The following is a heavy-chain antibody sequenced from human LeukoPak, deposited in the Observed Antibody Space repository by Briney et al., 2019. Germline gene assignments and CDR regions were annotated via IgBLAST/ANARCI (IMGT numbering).Heavy chain of an antibody. CDR3: AKFSGKPLVGATTRYSPSPFDN. D-gene: IGHD1-26*01. J-gene: IGHJ4*02. CDR1: GLTFTSYA. CDR2: ISGSGGST. Sequence: GGSLRLSCAASGLTFTSYAMTWVRQAPGKGLEWVSAISGSGGSTYYADSVKGRFTISRDNSKNTLYLQMNSLRAEDTAVYYFAKFSGKPLVGATTRYSPSPFDNGGKGTRVTAPQ. V-gene: IGHV3-23*01.